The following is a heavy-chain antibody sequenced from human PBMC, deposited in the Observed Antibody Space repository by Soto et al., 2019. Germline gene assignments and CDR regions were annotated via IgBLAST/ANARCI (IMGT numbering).Heavy chain of an antibody. D-gene: IGHD3-22*01. V-gene: IGHV5-51*01. J-gene: IGHJ4*02. CDR3: AKSSGSTYYSASDY. CDR2: IYPGDSDT. Sequence: PGESLKISCKGSGYSFTSYWIGWVRQMPGKGLEWMGIIYPGDSDTRYSPSFQGQVTISADNSQNTLYLQLNSLTAEDTALYYCAKSSGSTYYSASDYWGQGTLVTVSS. CDR1: GYSFTSYW.